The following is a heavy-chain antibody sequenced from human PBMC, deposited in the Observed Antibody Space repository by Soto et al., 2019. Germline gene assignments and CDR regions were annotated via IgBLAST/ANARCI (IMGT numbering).Heavy chain of an antibody. D-gene: IGHD6-6*01. CDR2: IFSNDEK. CDR3: TRYSSPFLSWFAH. J-gene: IGHJ5*02. CDR1: GFSLSNARMG. Sequence: QVTLKESGPVLVKPTETLTLTCTVSGFSLSNARMGVSWIRQPPGKALEWLAHIFSNDEKSYTTSLKSRLTTPKDTSKSHVVLTMPNMDLVDTAKYYCTRYSSPFLSWFAHGGQGTLVPVSS. V-gene: IGHV2-26*01.